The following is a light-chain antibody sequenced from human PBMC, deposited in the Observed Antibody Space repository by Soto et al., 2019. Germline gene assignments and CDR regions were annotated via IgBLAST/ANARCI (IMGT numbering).Light chain of an antibody. V-gene: IGKV3-11*01. CDR3: QRRAQWPRT. Sequence: EIVWTQSPATLSLSPGERATLSCRASQSFGSYLAWYQQRPGQAPRLIIYDTSNRDAEIPARFSGSVSRTDFTLTISSLEPEDVAVYYCQRRAQWPRTFGRGTKVEI. J-gene: IGKJ4*01. CDR1: QSFGSY. CDR2: DTS.